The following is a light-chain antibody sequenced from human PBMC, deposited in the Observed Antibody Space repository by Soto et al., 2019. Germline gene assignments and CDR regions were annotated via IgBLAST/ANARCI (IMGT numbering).Light chain of an antibody. CDR1: QGISNY. CDR2: VAS. CDR3: KKYNSAPWT. V-gene: IGKV1-27*01. Sequence: DIQMTQSPSSLSASVGDRVTITCRASQGISNYLAWYQQQPGKVPKLLIYVASTLQSGVPSRFSGSGSGTDFTLTISSLQPEDVATYYCKKYNSAPWTFGKGTKVEIK. J-gene: IGKJ1*01.